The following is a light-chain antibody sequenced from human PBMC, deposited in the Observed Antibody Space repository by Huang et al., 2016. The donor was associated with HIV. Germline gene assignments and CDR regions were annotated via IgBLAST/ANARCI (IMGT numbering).Light chain of an antibody. CDR1: QDSNNF. CDR2: AAS. CDR3: QQYYSYRT. V-gene: IGKV1-8*01. J-gene: IGKJ1*01. Sequence: AIRMTQSPSSLSASTGDRVNITCRASQDSNNFLAWYQQKPGKAPNLLIYAASILETGVPSRFSGSGSGTEFNLSISYLQSEDFATYYCQQYYSYRTFGQGTQVEIK.